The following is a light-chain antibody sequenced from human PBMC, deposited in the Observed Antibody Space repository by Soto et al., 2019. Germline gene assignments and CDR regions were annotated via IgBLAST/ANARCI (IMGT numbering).Light chain of an antibody. CDR3: QQYYSTPWT. V-gene: IGKV2-24*01. J-gene: IGKJ1*01. CDR2: KIS. Sequence: DIVVTQTPLSSPVTLGQPASISCRSSQSLVHSDGNTYLSWLQQRPGQPPRLLIYKISNRFSGVPDRFSGSGSGTDFTLTISSLQAADVAVYYCQQYYSTPWTFGQGTKVDIK. CDR1: QSLVHSDGNTY.